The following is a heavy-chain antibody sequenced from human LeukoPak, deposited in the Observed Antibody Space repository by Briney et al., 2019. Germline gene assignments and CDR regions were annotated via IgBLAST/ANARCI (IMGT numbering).Heavy chain of an antibody. Sequence: PSETLSLTCTVSGGSISNGGYYWNWIRQHPGEGLEWIGYIYYTGSTYYNLSLKSRVTISVVTSKNQFSLKLSSVTAADTAVYYCARGQVVPAAMGWFDPWGQGTLVTVSS. J-gene: IGHJ5*02. V-gene: IGHV4-31*03. CDR2: IYYTGST. CDR3: ARGQVVPAAMGWFDP. D-gene: IGHD2-2*01. CDR1: GGSISNGGYY.